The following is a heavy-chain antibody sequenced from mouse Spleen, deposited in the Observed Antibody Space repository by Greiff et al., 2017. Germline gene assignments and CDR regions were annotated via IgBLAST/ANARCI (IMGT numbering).Heavy chain of an antibody. CDR1: GFSLTSYG. J-gene: IGHJ1*01. V-gene: IGHV2-6*01. D-gene: IGHD2-5*01. Sequence: VQLQQSGPGLVAPSQSLSITCTVSGFSLTSYGVDWVRQSPGKGLEWLGVIWGGGSTNYNSALKSRLSISKDNSKSQVFLKMNSLQTDDTAMYYCASRYYSNYSYWYFDVWGAGTTVTVSA. CDR3: ASRYYSNYSYWYFDV. CDR2: IWGGGST.